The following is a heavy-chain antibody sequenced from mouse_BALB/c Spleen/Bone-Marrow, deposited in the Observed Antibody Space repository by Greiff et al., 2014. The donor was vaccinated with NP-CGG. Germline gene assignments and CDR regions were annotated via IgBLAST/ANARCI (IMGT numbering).Heavy chain of an antibody. Sequence: QVQLQQSGAELVRPGVSVKISCKGSGYTFTDYAIHWVKQSHAKSLEWIGFISSYYGDASYNQKFKGKATMTVDKSSSTAYMDLARLTSEDSAIYYCARSGKVRNAMDYWGQGTSVTVSS. CDR2: ISSYYGDA. V-gene: IGHV1S137*01. J-gene: IGHJ4*01. D-gene: IGHD2-14*01. CDR3: ARSGKVRNAMDY. CDR1: GYTFTDYA.